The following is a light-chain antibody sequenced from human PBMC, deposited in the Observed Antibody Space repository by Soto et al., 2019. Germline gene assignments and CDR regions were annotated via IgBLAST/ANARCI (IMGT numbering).Light chain of an antibody. V-gene: IGKV3-20*01. Sequence: EIVMTQSPATLSVSPGERATLSCRASQSVSSRLAWYQRKPGQAPRLLIYDASTRATGIPARFSGSGSGTDFTLTISRLEPEDFAVYYCQQYGSSPHTFGPGTKVDIK. CDR3: QQYGSSPHT. J-gene: IGKJ3*01. CDR2: DAS. CDR1: QSVSSR.